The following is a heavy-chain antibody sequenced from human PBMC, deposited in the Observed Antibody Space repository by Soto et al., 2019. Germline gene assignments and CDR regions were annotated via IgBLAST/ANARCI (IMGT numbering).Heavy chain of an antibody. CDR3: AHRVNMARGPYNYFGP. CDR2: IYWNDEK. J-gene: IGHJ5*02. Sequence: SGPTLVNPTQTLTLTCSFSGFSLTTGVGVGWIRQPPGKALEWLAIIYWNDEKLYNPSLKTRLTITKDTSKNQVALTVTDMDPVDTATYYCAHRVNMARGPYNYFGPWGQGTLVTV. V-gene: IGHV2-5*01. D-gene: IGHD3-10*01. CDR1: GFSLTTGVG.